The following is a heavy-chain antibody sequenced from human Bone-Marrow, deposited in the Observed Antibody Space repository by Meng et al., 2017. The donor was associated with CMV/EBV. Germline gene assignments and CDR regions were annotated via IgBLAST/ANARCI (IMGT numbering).Heavy chain of an antibody. J-gene: IGHJ4*02. CDR3: ARRWYCSSTSCPPFDY. V-gene: IGHV3-9*01. D-gene: IGHD2-2*01. Sequence: SLKISCAASGFTFDDYAMHWVRQAPGKGLEWVSGISWNSGSIGYADSVKGRFTISRDNAKNTLYLQMNSLRAEDTAVYYCARRWYCSSTSCPPFDYWGQGTLVTVSS. CDR1: GFTFDDYA. CDR2: ISWNSGSI.